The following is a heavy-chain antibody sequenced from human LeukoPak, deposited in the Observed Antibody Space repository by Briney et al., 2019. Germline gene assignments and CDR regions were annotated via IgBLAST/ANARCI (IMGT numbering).Heavy chain of an antibody. J-gene: IGHJ3*01. CDR1: GFTFTSHS. D-gene: IGHD1-1*01. CDR2: ASGDNT. V-gene: IGHV3-23*01. CDR3: VKEDDAILED. Sequence: PGGSLRLSCAASGFTFTSHSMSWVRQAAGKGLEWVSSASGDNTFYAYADSVKGRFSISRDNSKNTLYLHMNSLRAEDTALYYCVKEDDAILEDWGQGTVVTVSS.